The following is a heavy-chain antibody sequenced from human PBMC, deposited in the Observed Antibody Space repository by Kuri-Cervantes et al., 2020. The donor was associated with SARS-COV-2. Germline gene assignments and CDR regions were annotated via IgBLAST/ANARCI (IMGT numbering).Heavy chain of an antibody. D-gene: IGHD4-17*01. CDR2: ISAYNGNT. V-gene: IGHV1-18*04. CDR3: ARDTGGDYGYWYFDL. J-gene: IGHJ2*01. Sequence: ASVKVSCKASGYTFTSYGISWVRQAPGQGLEWMGWISAYNGNTNYAQKLQGRVTMTTDTSTSTAYMELRSLRSDDTAVYYCARDTGGDYGYWYFDLWGRGTLVTVSS. CDR1: GYTFTSYG.